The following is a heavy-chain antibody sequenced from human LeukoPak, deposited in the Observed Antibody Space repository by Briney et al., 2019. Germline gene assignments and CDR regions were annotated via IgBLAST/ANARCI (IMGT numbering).Heavy chain of an antibody. J-gene: IGHJ6*03. Sequence: PSETLSLTCTVSGGSISSSSYYWGWIRQPPGKGLEWIGSIYYSGSTYYNPSLKSRVTISVDTSKNQFSLKLSSVTAADTAVYYCARGEEGRSSWYYYYYMDVWGKGTTVTVSS. CDR2: IYYSGST. CDR3: ARGEEGRSSWYYYYYMDV. V-gene: IGHV4-39*07. D-gene: IGHD6-13*01. CDR1: GGSISSSSYY.